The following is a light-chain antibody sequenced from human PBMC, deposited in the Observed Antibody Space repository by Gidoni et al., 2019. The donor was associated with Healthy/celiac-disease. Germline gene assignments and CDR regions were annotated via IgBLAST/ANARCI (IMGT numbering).Light chain of an antibody. CDR1: QSVSSSY. CDR3: QQYGSSPYT. CDR2: GAS. V-gene: IGKV3-20*01. Sequence: IVLSQSPGTLSLSPGERATLSCRASQSVSSSYLAWYQQKPGQAPRLLIYGASSRATGIPDRFSGSGSGTDFTLTSSRLEPEDFAVYYCQQYGSSPYTFGGGTKVEIK. J-gene: IGKJ4*01.